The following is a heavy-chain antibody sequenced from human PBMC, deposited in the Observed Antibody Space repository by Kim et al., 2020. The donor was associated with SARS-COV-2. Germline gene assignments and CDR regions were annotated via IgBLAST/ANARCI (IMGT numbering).Heavy chain of an antibody. CDR1: GGSISSGGYY. J-gene: IGHJ3*02. CDR3: ARDDRRAAFDI. Sequence: SETLSLTCTVSGGSISSGGYYWSWIRQHPGKGLEWIGYIYYSGSTYYNPSLKSRVTISVDTSKNQFSLKLSSVTAADTAVYYCARDDRRAAFDIWGQGTMVTVSS. V-gene: IGHV4-31*03. CDR2: IYYSGST.